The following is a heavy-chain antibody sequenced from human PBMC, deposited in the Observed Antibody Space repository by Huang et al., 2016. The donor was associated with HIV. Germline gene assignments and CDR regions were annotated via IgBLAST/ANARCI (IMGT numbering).Heavy chain of an antibody. CDR3: AKDLVTYDSSGSV. J-gene: IGHJ4*02. V-gene: IGHV3-23*01. Sequence: EVHLLESGGGLVQPGGSLGLPCAASGFSFSSSAMSWVRQAPGMGVEWVSTVSNSASSRHYSDAVRGRFTISRDNSKDTLYLQMNSLRAEDTALYYCAKDLVTYDSSGSVWGQGTLVTVSS. CDR2: VSNSASSR. CDR1: GFSFSSSA. D-gene: IGHD3-22*01.